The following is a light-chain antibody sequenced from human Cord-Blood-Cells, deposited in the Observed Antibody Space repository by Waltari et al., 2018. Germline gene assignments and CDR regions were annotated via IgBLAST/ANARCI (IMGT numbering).Light chain of an antibody. Sequence: EIVLPQSPATLSLSPGERATLSCSASQSVSSYLAWYQHKPCQAPRLLIYDASNRATGIPARFSGSGSWTDFTLTISSLEPEDFSVYDCQQRSNWPRTFGPGTIGDIK. V-gene: IGKV3-11*01. CDR2: DAS. CDR1: QSVSSY. J-gene: IGKJ3*01. CDR3: QQRSNWPRT.